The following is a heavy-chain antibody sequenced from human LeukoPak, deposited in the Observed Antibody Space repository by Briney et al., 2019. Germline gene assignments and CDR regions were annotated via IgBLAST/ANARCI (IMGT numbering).Heavy chain of an antibody. D-gene: IGHD3-22*01. Sequence: PGGSLRLSCAASGFTFSSYAMHWVRQAPGKGLEWVAVISYGGSNKYYADSAKGRFTISRDNSKNTLYLQMNSLRAEDTAVYYCARGPDYYDSSVPDYWGQGTLVTVSS. J-gene: IGHJ4*02. CDR2: ISYGGSNK. V-gene: IGHV3-30*04. CDR3: ARGPDYYDSSVPDY. CDR1: GFTFSSYA.